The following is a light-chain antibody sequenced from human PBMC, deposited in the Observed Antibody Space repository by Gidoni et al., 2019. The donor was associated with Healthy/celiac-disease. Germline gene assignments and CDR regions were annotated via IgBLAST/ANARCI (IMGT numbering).Light chain of an antibody. J-gene: IGKJ2*01. CDR1: QSVLYSSNNKNY. Sequence: DIVMTQSPDSLAVSLGERATINCKSSQSVLYSSNNKNYLAWYQQKPGQPPKLLIYWASTRESGVPDRFSGSGSGTDFTLTISSLQAEDVAVYYCQQYYRTRYTFGQGTKLEIK. CDR2: WAS. V-gene: IGKV4-1*01. CDR3: QQYYRTRYT.